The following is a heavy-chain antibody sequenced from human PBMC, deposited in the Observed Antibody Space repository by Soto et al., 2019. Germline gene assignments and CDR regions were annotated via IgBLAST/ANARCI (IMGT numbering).Heavy chain of an antibody. CDR2: ISYDGKQT. D-gene: IGHD1-1*01. CDR3: ARDGWGSNWQFDP. CDR1: GVTFKDYG. Sequence: GGSLRLSCGAPGVTFKDYGMHWVRQAPGKGLEWVAVISYDGKQTYYADSVKGRFTISKDKSKRTLFLQMNSLRVDDAAVYYCARDGWGSNWQFDPWGPGNLVNVPS. V-gene: IGHV3-30*03. J-gene: IGHJ5*01.